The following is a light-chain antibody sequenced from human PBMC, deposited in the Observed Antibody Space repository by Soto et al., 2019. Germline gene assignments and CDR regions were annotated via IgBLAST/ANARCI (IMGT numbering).Light chain of an antibody. CDR1: SSDVGGYNY. Sequence: QSVLTQPASVSGSPGQSITISCTGTSSDVGGYNYVSWYQQHTGKAPKLMIYDVSNRPSWVSNRFSGSKSGNTASLAISGLQAEDEADEYCSAYTSSSTLYVLGTGTKLTVL. V-gene: IGLV2-14*01. J-gene: IGLJ1*01. CDR2: DVS. CDR3: SAYTSSSTLYV.